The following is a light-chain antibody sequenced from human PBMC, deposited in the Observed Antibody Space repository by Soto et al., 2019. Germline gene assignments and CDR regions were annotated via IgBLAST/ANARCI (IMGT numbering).Light chain of an antibody. CDR1: QSINNY. Sequence: EIQMTQSPSSLSASVGGRVTITSRASQSINNYLSWYQQKPGKAPNLLIFGASTLQSGVPSRFGGRGSGTDFTLTISRLQPEDLATYYCLQSYRTPLTFGGGTKVDIK. J-gene: IGKJ4*01. CDR2: GAS. V-gene: IGKV1-39*01. CDR3: LQSYRTPLT.